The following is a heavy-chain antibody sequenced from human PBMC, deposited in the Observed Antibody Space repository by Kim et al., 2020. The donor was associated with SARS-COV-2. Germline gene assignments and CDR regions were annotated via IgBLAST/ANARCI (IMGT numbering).Heavy chain of an antibody. CDR3: AGHLHITTVTFYWHFDL. CDR2: IFGSGSGT. V-gene: IGHV3-23*01. CDR1: GFTFRNST. Sequence: GGSLRLSCAASGFTFRNSTMSWVRQAPGKGLEWVSGIFGSGSGTYYSDSVKGRVTISRDNSKSTLYLQMNNLRAEDTAVYYCAGHLHITTVTFYWHFDLWGSGTLVTVSS. D-gene: IGHD3-16*01. J-gene: IGHJ2*01.